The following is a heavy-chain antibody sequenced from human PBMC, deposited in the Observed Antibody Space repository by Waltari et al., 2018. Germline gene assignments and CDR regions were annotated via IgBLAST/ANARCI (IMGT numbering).Heavy chain of an antibody. CDR1: GYSISSGYY. Sequence: QVQLQESGPGLVKPSETLSLTCAVSGYSISSGYYWGWIRPPPGKGLEWIGSIYHSGSTYYNPSLKSRVTISVDTSKNQFSLKLSSVTAADTAVYYCARQIITMIVVVPYFDYWGQGTLVTVSS. J-gene: IGHJ4*02. CDR2: IYHSGST. V-gene: IGHV4-38-2*01. CDR3: ARQIITMIVVVPYFDY. D-gene: IGHD3-22*01.